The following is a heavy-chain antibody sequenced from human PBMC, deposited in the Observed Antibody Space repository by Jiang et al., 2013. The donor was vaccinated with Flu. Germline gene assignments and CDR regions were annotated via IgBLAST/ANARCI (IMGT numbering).Heavy chain of an antibody. CDR3: ARASSGYYLDY. V-gene: IGHV4-59*08. D-gene: IGHD3-22*01. CDR2: MYNSGST. J-gene: IGHJ4*02. Sequence: LLKPSETLSLTCTVSGGSIGSYYWSWIRQPPGQGLEWIGYMYNSGSTDYNPSLKGRATISVDTSKNQFSLKLNSVTAADTAIYYCARASSGYYLDYWGQGTLVTVSS. CDR1: GGSIGSYY.